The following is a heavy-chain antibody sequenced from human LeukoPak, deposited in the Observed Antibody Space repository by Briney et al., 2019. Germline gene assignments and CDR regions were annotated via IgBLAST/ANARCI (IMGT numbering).Heavy chain of an antibody. D-gene: IGHD4-23*01. V-gene: IGHV4-59*01. CDR1: GGSISSYY. CDR3: ARVGFGNTPHPIDY. Sequence: SETLSLTCTVPGGSISSYYWSWIRQSPGKGLEWIGYIYYTGSTNYNPSLKSRVTISVDTSKNQFSLKLSSVTAADTAVYYCARVGFGNTPHPIDYWGQGTLVTVSS. J-gene: IGHJ4*02. CDR2: IYYTGST.